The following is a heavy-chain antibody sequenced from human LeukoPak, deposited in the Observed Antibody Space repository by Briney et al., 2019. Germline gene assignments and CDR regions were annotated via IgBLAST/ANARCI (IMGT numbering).Heavy chain of an antibody. CDR1: GGSFSGYY. Sequence: SETLSLTCAVYGGSFSGYYWSWIRQPPGKGLEWIGEINHSGSTNYNPSLKSRVTISVDTSKNQFSLKLSSVTAADTAVYYCARAHYYGSGSYYNADWFDPWGQGTLVTVSS. J-gene: IGHJ5*02. V-gene: IGHV4-34*01. D-gene: IGHD3-10*01. CDR2: INHSGST. CDR3: ARAHYYGSGSYYNADWFDP.